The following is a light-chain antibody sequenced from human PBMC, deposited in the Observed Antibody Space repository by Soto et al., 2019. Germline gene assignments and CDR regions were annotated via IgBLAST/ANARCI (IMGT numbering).Light chain of an antibody. V-gene: IGKV3-11*01. CDR1: QTISSF. Sequence: EIVLTQSPATLSLSPGERATLSCRASQTISSFLAWYQQKPGQAPRLLIYDASNRATGIPARFSGSGSGTHFTLTISSLEPEDFAVYYCQQRSNWPPITFGQGTRLEMK. J-gene: IGKJ5*01. CDR2: DAS. CDR3: QQRSNWPPIT.